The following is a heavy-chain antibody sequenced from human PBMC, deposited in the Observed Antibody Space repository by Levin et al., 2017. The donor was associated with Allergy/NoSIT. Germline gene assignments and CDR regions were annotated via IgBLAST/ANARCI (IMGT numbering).Heavy chain of an antibody. V-gene: IGHV4-31*03. CDR1: GDSISSGHYY. D-gene: IGHD2-8*02. Sequence: SETLSLTCTVSGDSISSGHYYWSWIRQPPGKGLEWIGHSYYSGTAYYNPSLTSRLTISVDTSQNQFPLKLSSVTAADTAVYYCARVRNAGGRGWFDSWGQGTLVTVSS. CDR2: SYYSGTA. J-gene: IGHJ5*01. CDR3: ARVRNAGGRGWFDS.